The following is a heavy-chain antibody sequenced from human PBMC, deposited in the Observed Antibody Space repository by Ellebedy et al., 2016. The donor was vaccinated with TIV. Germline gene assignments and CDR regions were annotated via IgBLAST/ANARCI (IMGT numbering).Heavy chain of an antibody. D-gene: IGHD7-27*01. Sequence: SETLSLXCAIYSGSSGFYFWTWIRQVPGKGLEWIGEMHHSGSTDYRPSLKSRVTISVDTSKNQFSLMVTSVTAADTAVYYCARIFKTGDHGRGTFDYWGQGTLVTVSS. V-gene: IGHV4-34*01. CDR1: SGSSGFYF. J-gene: IGHJ4*02. CDR3: ARIFKTGDHGRGTFDY. CDR2: MHHSGST.